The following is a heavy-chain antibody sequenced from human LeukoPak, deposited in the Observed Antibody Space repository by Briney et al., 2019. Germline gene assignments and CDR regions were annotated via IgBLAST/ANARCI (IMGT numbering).Heavy chain of an antibody. V-gene: IGHV1-46*01. CDR2: ISPSGGST. D-gene: IGHD5-24*01. CDR3: ARDNSVRDEAWWFNP. Sequence: ASVKVSCKASGYTFTSNYMHWVRQAPGQGPEWMGVISPSGGSTTYAQKFQGRVTLTRDMSTSTDYLELSSLRSEDTAVYYCARDNSVRDEAWWFNPRGQGTLVTVSS. J-gene: IGHJ5*02. CDR1: GYTFTSNY.